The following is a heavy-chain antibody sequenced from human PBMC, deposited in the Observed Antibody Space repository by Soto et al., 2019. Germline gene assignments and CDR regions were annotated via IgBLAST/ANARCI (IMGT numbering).Heavy chain of an antibody. V-gene: IGHV1-69*02. J-gene: IGHJ4*02. CDR1: GGTFRNYP. CDR3: ARGPLVVLNYFES. CDR2: IFPLTDIP. Sequence: QVQLVQSGTEVKKPGSSVKVSCKASGGTFRNYPINWVRQAPGQGLAWMGSIFPLTDIPDYAQNCQARLTIRADKSTSTAYMELSSLTSDDTAMYFCARGPLVVLNYFESWGQGTLVTVSS.